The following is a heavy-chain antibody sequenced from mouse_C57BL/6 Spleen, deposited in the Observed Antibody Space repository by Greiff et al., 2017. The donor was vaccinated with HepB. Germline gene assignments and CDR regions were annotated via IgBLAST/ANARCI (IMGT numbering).Heavy chain of an antibody. J-gene: IGHJ3*01. CDR1: GYTFTSYW. Sequence: QVQLQQPGAELVKPGASVKMSCKASGYTFTSYWITWVKQRPGQGLEWIGDIYPGSGSTNYNEKFKSKATLTVDTSSSTAYMQLSSLTSEDSAVYYCARGGDGYYGLFAYWGQGTLVTVSA. V-gene: IGHV1-55*01. CDR3: ARGGDGYYGLFAY. D-gene: IGHD2-3*01. CDR2: IYPGSGST.